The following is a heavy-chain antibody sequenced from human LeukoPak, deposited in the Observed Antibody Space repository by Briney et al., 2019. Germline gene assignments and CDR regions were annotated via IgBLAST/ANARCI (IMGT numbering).Heavy chain of an antibody. CDR2: ISYDGSNK. J-gene: IGHJ4*02. CDR1: GFTFSNYA. Sequence: GGSLRLSCAVSGFTFSNYAMHWVRQAPGKGLEWVAVISYDGSNKYYADSVKGRFTISRDNSKNTLYLQMNSLRAEDTAVYYCARVSVGRLIATELDYWGQGTLVAVSS. CDR3: ARVSVGRLIATELDY. D-gene: IGHD1-26*01. V-gene: IGHV3-30-3*01.